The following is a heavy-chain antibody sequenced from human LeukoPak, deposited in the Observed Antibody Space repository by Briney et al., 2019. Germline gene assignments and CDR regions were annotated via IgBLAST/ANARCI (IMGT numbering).Heavy chain of an antibody. CDR2: IIPIFGTA. CDR3: ARESNDGCSGGSCYLWFDP. J-gene: IGHJ5*02. Sequence: ASVKVSCKASGGTFSSYAISWVRQAPGQGLEWMGGIIPIFGTANYAQKFQGRVTITADKSTSTAYMELSSLRSEDTAVYYCARESNDGCSGGSCYLWFDPWGRGTLVTVSS. CDR1: GGTFSSYA. D-gene: IGHD2-15*01. V-gene: IGHV1-69*06.